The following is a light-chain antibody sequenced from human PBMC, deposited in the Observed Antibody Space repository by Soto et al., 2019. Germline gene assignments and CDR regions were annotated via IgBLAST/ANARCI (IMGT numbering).Light chain of an antibody. CDR2: GAS. Sequence: EIVMTQSPATLSVSPGERATLSCRASQSVSTNLAWYQQRPGQAPRLLIYGASTRATGVPARFSGRGSGTEFSLTISSLQSEDSAVYYCQQYSNWPPHTFGQGTKLEIK. V-gene: IGKV3-15*01. J-gene: IGKJ2*01. CDR3: QQYSNWPPHT. CDR1: QSVSTN.